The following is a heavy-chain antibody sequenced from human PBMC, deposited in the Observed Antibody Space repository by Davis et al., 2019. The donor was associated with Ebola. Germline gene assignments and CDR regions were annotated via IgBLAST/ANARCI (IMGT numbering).Heavy chain of an antibody. CDR1: GGSLSSYY. CDR2: IYYSGST. CDR3: AGRSSWYYFDY. D-gene: IGHD6-13*01. J-gene: IGHJ4*02. V-gene: IGHV4-59*08. Sequence: SETLSLTCTVSGGSLSSYYWSWIRQPPGKGLEWIGYIYYSGSTNYNPSLKSRVTISVDTSKNQFSLKLSSVTAADTAVYYCAGRSSWYYFDYWGQGTLVTVSS.